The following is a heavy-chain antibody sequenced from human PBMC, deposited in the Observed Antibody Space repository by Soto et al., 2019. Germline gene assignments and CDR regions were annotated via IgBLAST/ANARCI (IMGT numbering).Heavy chain of an antibody. V-gene: IGHV4-59*01. CDR3: ARENYYDY. CDR1: GGSTSKYY. Sequence: QVQLQESGPGLVKPSETLSLTCTVSGGSTSKYYWGWIRQPPGKGLEWIGYIHYSGSANNNPSLRGRVTISLDTSKNQFSLRLTSVTAADTAVYYCARENYYDYWGQGTLVIVSS. CDR2: IHYSGSA. J-gene: IGHJ4*02.